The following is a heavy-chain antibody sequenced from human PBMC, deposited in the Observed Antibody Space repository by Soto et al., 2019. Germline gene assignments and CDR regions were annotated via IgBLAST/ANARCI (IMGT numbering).Heavy chain of an antibody. CDR2: ISGSGGST. V-gene: IGHV3-23*01. CDR3: AKDNYYDSSGYYFYS. D-gene: IGHD3-22*01. Sequence: GGSLRLSCAASGFTFSSYAMSWVRQAPGKGLEWVSAISGSGGSTYYADSVKGRFTISRDNSKNTLYLQMNSLRAEDTAVYYCAKDNYYDSSGYYFYSWGQGTLVTVSS. CDR1: GFTFSSYA. J-gene: IGHJ4*02.